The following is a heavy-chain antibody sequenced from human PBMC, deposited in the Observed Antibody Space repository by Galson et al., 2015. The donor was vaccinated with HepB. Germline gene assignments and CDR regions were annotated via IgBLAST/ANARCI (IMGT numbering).Heavy chain of an antibody. J-gene: IGHJ6*02. D-gene: IGHD2-2*01. CDR3: AREAVVPAAMYPNYYYGMDV. V-gene: IGHV1-69*13. CDR2: IIPIFGTA. CDR1: GGTFSSYA. Sequence: SVKVSCKASGGTFSSYAISWVRQAPGQGLEWMGGIIPIFGTANYAQKFQGRVTITADESTSTAYMELSSLRSEDTAVYYCAREAVVPAAMYPNYYYGMDVWGQGTTVTVSS.